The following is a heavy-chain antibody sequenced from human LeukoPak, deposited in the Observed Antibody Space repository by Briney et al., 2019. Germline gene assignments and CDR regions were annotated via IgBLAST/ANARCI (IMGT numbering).Heavy chain of an antibody. CDR3: ARVSEMATPGVFYYYMDV. J-gene: IGHJ6*03. CDR2: ISSSSSTI. CDR1: GFTFSSYA. D-gene: IGHD5-24*01. V-gene: IGHV3-48*01. Sequence: GGSLRLSCAASGFTFSSYAMSWVRQAPGKGLEWVSYISSSSSTIYYADSVKGRFTISRDNAKNSLYLQMNSLRAEDTAVYYCARVSEMATPGVFYYYMDVWGKGTTVTVSS.